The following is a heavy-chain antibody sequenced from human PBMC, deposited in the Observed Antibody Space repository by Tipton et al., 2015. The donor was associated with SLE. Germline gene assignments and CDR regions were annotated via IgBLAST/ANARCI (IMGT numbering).Heavy chain of an antibody. J-gene: IGHJ4*02. D-gene: IGHD5-12*01. V-gene: IGHV4-59*01. CDR2: LYYSGST. Sequence: TLSLTCTVSGGSISSYYWSWIRQPPGKGLEWIGYLYYSGSTNYNPSLKSRVTISVDTSKNQFSLKLSSVTAADTAVYYCARGGYSGYDLDYWGQGTLVTVSS. CDR1: GGSISSYY. CDR3: ARGGYSGYDLDY.